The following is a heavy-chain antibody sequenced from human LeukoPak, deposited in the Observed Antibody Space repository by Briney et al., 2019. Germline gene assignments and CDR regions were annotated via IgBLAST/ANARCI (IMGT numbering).Heavy chain of an antibody. CDR2: FDPEDGET. V-gene: IGHV1-24*01. J-gene: IGHJ4*02. D-gene: IGHD2-15*01. CDR1: GYTLTELS. Sequence: ASVKVSCKVSGYTLTELSMHWVRQAPGKGLEWMGGFDPEDGETIYAQKFQGRDTMTEDTSTDTAYMELSSLRSEDTAVYYCATAPLKYCSGGSCADYFDYWGQGTLVTVSS. CDR3: ATAPLKYCSGGSCADYFDY.